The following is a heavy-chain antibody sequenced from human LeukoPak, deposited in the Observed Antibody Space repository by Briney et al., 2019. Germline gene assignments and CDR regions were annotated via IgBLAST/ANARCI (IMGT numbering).Heavy chain of an antibody. J-gene: IGHJ5*02. CDR3: VRHNIVGANPNWFDP. D-gene: IGHD1-26*01. Sequence: GGSLRLSCAASGFTFSSYMMNWVRQAPGKGLEWVSTISSSSTYIYYADSVKGRFTISRDNAESSVYLQMNSLRADDTAVYYCVRHNIVGANPNWFDPWGQGTLVTVSS. CDR1: GFTFSSYM. V-gene: IGHV3-21*01. CDR2: ISSSSTYI.